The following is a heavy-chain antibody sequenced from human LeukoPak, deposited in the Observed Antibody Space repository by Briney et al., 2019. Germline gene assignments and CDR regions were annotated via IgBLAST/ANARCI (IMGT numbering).Heavy chain of an antibody. D-gene: IGHD3-3*01. CDR1: GYTFTSYG. CDR3: ARSLVVLRFLEWLSDYYYMDV. CDR2: ISAYNGNT. Sequence: GASVKVSFKASGYTFTSYGISWVRQAPGQGLEWMGWISAYNGNTNYARKVQVRGTMNTDTYTRTAYMELRSLRSDDTAVYYCARSLVVLRFLEWLSDYYYMDVWGKGTTVTVSS. J-gene: IGHJ6*03. V-gene: IGHV1-18*01.